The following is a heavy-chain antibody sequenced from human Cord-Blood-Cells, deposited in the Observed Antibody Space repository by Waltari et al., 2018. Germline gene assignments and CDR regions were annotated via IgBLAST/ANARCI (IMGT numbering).Heavy chain of an antibody. CDR2: ISAYNGNT. CDR3: ARAGVFIIPYYYYYMDV. V-gene: IGHV1-18*01. CDR1: GYTFTSYG. J-gene: IGHJ6*03. Sequence: QVQLVQSGAEVKKPGASVKVSCKASGYTFTSYGISWVRQAPGQGLEWMGWISAYNGNTNYAQKLQGRVTMTTDTSTGTAYMELRSLRSDDTAVYYCARAGVFIIPYYYYYMDVWGKGTTVTVSS. D-gene: IGHD3-3*01.